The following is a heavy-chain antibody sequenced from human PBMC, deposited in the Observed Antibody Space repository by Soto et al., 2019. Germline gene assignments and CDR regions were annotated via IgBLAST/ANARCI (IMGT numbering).Heavy chain of an antibody. D-gene: IGHD3-3*01. CDR1: GGTFSSYA. J-gene: IGHJ6*02. CDR3: ARASTDFWTGSRPDDYYYYGMDV. CDR2: IIPIFGTA. Sequence: SVKVSCKASGGTFSSYAISWVRQAPGQGLEWMGGIIPIFGTANYAQKFQGRVTITADESTSTAYMELSSLRSEDTAVYYCARASTDFWTGSRPDDYYYYGMDVWGQGTTVTVSS. V-gene: IGHV1-69*13.